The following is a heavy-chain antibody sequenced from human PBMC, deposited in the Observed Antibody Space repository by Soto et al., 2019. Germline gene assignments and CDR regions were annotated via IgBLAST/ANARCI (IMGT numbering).Heavy chain of an antibody. V-gene: IGHV3-9*01. CDR1: GFTFDDYS. CDR2: ISWNSGRI. CDR3: ARSEPDSSGYYFGY. J-gene: IGHJ4*02. Sequence: EVQLLESGGGLVQPGRSLRLSCAASGFTFDDYSMHWVRQAPGKGLEWVSGISWNSGRIDYADSVKGRFTISRDNAKHSLYLQMNSLRAEDTVFYYCARSEPDSSGYYFGYWGQGTLVTVSS. D-gene: IGHD3-22*01.